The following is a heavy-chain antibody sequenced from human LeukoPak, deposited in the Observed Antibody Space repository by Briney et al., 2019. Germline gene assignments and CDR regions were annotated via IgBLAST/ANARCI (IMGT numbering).Heavy chain of an antibody. CDR2: ISAYNGNT. V-gene: IGHV1-18*01. Sequence: ASVKVSCKVSGYTLSELSMHWVRQAPGKGLEWMGWISAYNGNTNYAQKLQGRVTMTTDTSTSTAYMELRSLRSDDTAVYYCARADRPLNFDYWGQGTLVTVSS. CDR1: GYTLSELS. CDR3: ARADRPLNFDY. J-gene: IGHJ4*02.